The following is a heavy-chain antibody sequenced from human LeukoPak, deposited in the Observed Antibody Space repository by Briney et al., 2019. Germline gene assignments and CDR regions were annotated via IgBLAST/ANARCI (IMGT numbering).Heavy chain of an antibody. V-gene: IGHV1-2*02. D-gene: IGHD3-3*02. CDR2: INPNSGGT. Sequence: ASVKVSCKASGYTFTGYYMHWVQQAPGQGLEWMGWINPNSGGTNYAQNFQGRVTMTRDTSISTAYMELSRLRSDDTAVYYCALSISANHGFDYWGQGTLGTVSS. J-gene: IGHJ4*02. CDR1: GYTFTGYY. CDR3: ALSISANHGFDY.